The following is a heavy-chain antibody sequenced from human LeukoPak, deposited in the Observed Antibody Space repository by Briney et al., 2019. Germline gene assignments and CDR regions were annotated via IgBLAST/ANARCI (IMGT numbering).Heavy chain of an antibody. CDR3: ARSRWFGDYLDY. CDR1: GGSFSGYY. Sequence: PSETLSLTCAVYGGSFSGYYWSWIRQPPGKGLEWIGEINHSGSTNYNPSLKSRVTISVDTSKNQFSLKLSSVTAADTAVYYCARSRWFGDYLDYWGQGTLVTVSS. V-gene: IGHV4-34*01. CDR2: INHSGST. D-gene: IGHD3-10*01. J-gene: IGHJ4*02.